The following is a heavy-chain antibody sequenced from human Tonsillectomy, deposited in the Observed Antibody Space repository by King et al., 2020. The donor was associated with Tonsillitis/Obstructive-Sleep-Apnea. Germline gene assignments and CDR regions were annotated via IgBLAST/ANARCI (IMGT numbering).Heavy chain of an antibody. J-gene: IGHJ4*02. CDR3: ARVFYDSSGYYYSYFDY. Sequence: VQLVQSGAEVKKPGSSVKVSCKASGGTFSTYSINWVRQAHGQGHEWMGGIIPIFGTGKYAQKFQGRVTITADESTRTAHMELSSLRSEDTAVYYCARVFYDSSGYYYSYFDYWGQGTLVTVAS. D-gene: IGHD3-22*01. CDR2: IIPIFGTG. V-gene: IGHV1-69*01. CDR1: GGTFSTYS.